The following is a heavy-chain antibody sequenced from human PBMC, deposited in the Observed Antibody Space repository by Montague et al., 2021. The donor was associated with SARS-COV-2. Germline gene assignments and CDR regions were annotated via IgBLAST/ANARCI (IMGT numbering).Heavy chain of an antibody. V-gene: IGHV3-7*01. CDR3: ATAGSGSYYYYKYGMDV. CDR1: GFAFGNFW. CDR2: IKQDAGKK. Sequence: SLRLSCAASGFAFGNFWMSWIRQAPGKGLEWVANIKQDAGKKNYVASVQGRFTISRDNAKKSPYLQMNSLRVEDTAVYYCATAGSGSYYYYKYGMDVWGQATTVTVS. J-gene: IGHJ6*02. D-gene: IGHD3-10*01.